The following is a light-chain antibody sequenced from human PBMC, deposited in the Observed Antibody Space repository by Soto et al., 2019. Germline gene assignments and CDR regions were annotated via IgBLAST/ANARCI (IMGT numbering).Light chain of an antibody. CDR3: QQYKTYSYT. CDR1: QSISSW. CDR2: DAS. J-gene: IGKJ2*01. Sequence: DIQMTQSPSTLSASVGDRVTITCRASQSISSWLAWYQQKPGKAPKLLIYDASSLESRVPSRFSGSGSGTEFTLTISGPRTDDFATYYCQQYKTYSYTFGQGTKLEIK. V-gene: IGKV1-5*01.